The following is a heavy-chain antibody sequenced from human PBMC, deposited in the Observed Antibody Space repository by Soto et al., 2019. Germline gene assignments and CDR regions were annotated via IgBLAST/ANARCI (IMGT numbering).Heavy chain of an antibody. CDR3: AHRPGSSWYWYFDL. V-gene: IGHV2-5*02. J-gene: IGHJ2*01. Sequence: QITLKESGPTLVKPTQTLTLTCTFSGFSLSTSGVGVGWIRQPPGKALEWLALIYWDDDKRYSPSLKSRLTTSKXTXTNQVVLTMTNMDPVDTATYYCAHRPGSSWYWYFDLWGRGTLVTVSS. CDR1: GFSLSTSGVG. CDR2: IYWDDDK. D-gene: IGHD6-13*01.